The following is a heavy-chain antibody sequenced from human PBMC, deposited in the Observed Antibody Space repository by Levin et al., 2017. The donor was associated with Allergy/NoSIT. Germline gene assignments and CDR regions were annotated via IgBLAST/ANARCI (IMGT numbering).Heavy chain of an antibody. CDR3: ARRRSSGSTHRNASDI. CDR2: ISYSGST. CDR1: GGSVNSSSYY. V-gene: IGHV4-39*01. Sequence: SETLSLTCTVSGGSVNSSSYYWGWIRQPPGKGLEWIGSISYSGSTYYNPSLKSRVTISVDTSKNQFSLKLTSVTAAATAVYYCARRRSSGSTHRNASDIWGQGTRVTVSS. J-gene: IGHJ3*02. D-gene: IGHD6-19*01.